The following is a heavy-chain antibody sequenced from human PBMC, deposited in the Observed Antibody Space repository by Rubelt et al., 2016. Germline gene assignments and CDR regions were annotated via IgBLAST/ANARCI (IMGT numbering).Heavy chain of an antibody. CDR2: IYSGGRT. V-gene: IGHV3-66*01. CDR3: AKEGGGWFFDY. D-gene: IGHD6-19*01. J-gene: IGHJ4*02. CDR1: GFTVSSNY. Sequence: EVQLVESGGGLVQPGGSLRLSCAASGFTVSSNYMSWVRQAPGKGLEWVSVIYSGGRTYSGDFVKGWCTISRDNSKITLYLQMHSLRAEDTAVYYCAKEGGGWFFDYWGQGTLVTVSS.